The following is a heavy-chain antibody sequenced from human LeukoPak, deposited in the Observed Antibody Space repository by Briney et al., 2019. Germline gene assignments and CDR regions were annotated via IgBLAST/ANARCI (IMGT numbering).Heavy chain of an antibody. CDR2: IYYSGST. CDR1: GGSISSYY. Sequence: PSETLSLTCTVSGGSISSYYWSWIRQPPGKGMEWIGYIYYSGSTNYNPSLKSRVTISVDTSKNQFSLKLSSVTAADTAVYYCAREGRQQLVLVDPWGQGTLVTVSS. D-gene: IGHD6-13*01. V-gene: IGHV4-59*01. J-gene: IGHJ5*02. CDR3: AREGRQQLVLVDP.